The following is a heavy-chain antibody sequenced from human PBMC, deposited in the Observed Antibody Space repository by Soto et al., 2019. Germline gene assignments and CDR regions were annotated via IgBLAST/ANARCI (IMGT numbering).Heavy chain of an antibody. CDR2: ISSSSSYT. CDR3: ARDADILTGSDAFDI. D-gene: IGHD3-9*01. J-gene: IGHJ3*02. V-gene: IGHV3-11*05. CDR1: GFTFSDYY. Sequence: GGSLRLSCAASGFTFSDYYMSWISQAPGKGLEWVSYISSSSSYTNYADSVKGRFTISRDNAKNSLYLQMNSLRAEDTAVYYCARDADILTGSDAFDIWGQGTMVTVSS.